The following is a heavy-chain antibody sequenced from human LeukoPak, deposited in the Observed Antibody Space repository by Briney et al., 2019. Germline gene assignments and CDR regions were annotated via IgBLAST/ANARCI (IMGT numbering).Heavy chain of an antibody. CDR2: INHSGST. CDR3: ARGGRRDGYTDY. Sequence: SETLSLTCAVYGGSFSDYYWSWIRQPPGKGLEWIGEINHSGSTNYNPSLKSRVTISVDTSKNQFSLKLSSVTAADMAVYYCARGGRRDGYTDYWGQGTLVTVSS. CDR1: GGSFSDYY. V-gene: IGHV4-34*01. J-gene: IGHJ4*02. D-gene: IGHD5-24*01.